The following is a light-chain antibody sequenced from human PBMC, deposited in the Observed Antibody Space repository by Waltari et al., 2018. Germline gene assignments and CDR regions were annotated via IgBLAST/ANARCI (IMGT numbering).Light chain of an antibody. CDR2: STS. CDR3: QQGNSFPPT. Sequence: DIQMTQSQSSVSAFVGERVTITCRASQDISSWLAWYQQKPGKAPKLLIYSTSALQSGVPSRFSGSGSGTDFTLTINSLQPEDFATYYCQQGNSFPPTFGQGTKVEIK. V-gene: IGKV1-12*01. J-gene: IGKJ1*01. CDR1: QDISSW.